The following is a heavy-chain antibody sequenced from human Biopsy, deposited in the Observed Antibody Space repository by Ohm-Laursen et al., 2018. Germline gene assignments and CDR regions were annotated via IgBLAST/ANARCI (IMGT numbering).Heavy chain of an antibody. D-gene: IGHD5-18*01. V-gene: IGHV3-NL1*01. J-gene: IGHJ4*02. CDR1: GFTLTDSG. Sequence: SLRLSCAASGFTLTDSGMHWVRQAPGKGLEWVSVTFESGDTTHYGDSVKGRFNVSRDNSKSTLYLQMNSLRAEDTAVYYCAKTLGDSYGSRYFDYWGQGTLVTVSS. CDR3: AKTLGDSYGSRYFDY. CDR2: TFESGDTT.